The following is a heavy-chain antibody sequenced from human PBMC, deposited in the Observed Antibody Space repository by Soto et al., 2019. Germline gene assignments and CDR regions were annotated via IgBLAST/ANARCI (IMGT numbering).Heavy chain of an antibody. V-gene: IGHV1-69*02. CDR2: IIPILGIA. CDR3: ASGPDYYDSSGYPKNLFDY. D-gene: IGHD3-22*01. CDR1: GGTFSSYT. Sequence: QVQLVQSGAEVKKPGSSVKVSCKASGGTFSSYTISWVRQAPGQGLEWMGRIIPILGIANYAQKFQGRVTITAGKSTRTAYIERSSLRSEDTAVYYCASGPDYYDSSGYPKNLFDYWCQRTLVTVSS. J-gene: IGHJ4*02.